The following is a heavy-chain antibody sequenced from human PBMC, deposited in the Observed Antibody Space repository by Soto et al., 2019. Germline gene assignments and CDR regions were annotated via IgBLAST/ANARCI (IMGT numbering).Heavy chain of an antibody. D-gene: IGHD6-19*01. Sequence: SSETLSLTCTVSGGSISSYYWSWIRQPPGKGLEWIGYIYYSGSTNYNPSLKSRVTISVDTSKNQFSLKLSSVTAADTAVYYCARAGGWSSGWYDFDYWGQGTLVTVSS. V-gene: IGHV4-59*01. CDR2: IYYSGST. J-gene: IGHJ4*02. CDR3: ARAGGWSSGWYDFDY. CDR1: GGSISSYY.